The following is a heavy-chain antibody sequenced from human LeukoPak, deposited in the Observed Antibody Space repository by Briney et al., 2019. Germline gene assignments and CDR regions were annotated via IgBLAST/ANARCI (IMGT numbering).Heavy chain of an antibody. Sequence: ASVKVSCKASGYTFTSYGISWVRQAPGQGLEWMGWINAYNGNTNYAQKLQGGVTMTTDTSTSTAYMELRSLRSDDTAVYYCAREARYSSSWYSMVWGQGTLVTVSS. CDR1: GYTFTSYG. V-gene: IGHV1-18*01. CDR2: INAYNGNT. CDR3: AREARYSSSWYSMV. J-gene: IGHJ4*02. D-gene: IGHD6-13*01.